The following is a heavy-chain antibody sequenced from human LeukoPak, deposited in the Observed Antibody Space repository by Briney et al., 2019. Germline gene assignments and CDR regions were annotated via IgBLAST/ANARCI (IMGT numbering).Heavy chain of an antibody. CDR3: ARVLGYSGYDLAY. J-gene: IGHJ4*02. CDR2: IKQDGSDK. V-gene: IGHV3-7*05. D-gene: IGHD5-12*01. CDR1: GFTFSSYW. Sequence: GGALRLSCAASGFTFSSYWMSWVRQAPGKGLEWVANIKQDGSDKYYVDSVKGRFTISRDNAKNSLYLQMNSLRAEDTAVYYCARVLGYSGYDLAYWGQGTLVTVSS.